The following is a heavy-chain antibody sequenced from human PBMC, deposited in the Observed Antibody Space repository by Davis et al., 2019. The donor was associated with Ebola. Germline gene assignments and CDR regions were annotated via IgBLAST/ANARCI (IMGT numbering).Heavy chain of an antibody. D-gene: IGHD3-3*01. CDR2: ISSSSSTI. J-gene: IGHJ4*02. CDR1: GFTFSTYT. V-gene: IGHV3-48*02. Sequence: PGGSLRLSCAASGFTFSTYTMNWVRQAPGKGLEWVSYISSSSSTIYYADSVKGRFTISRDNARNSLYLQINSLRDEDTAVYYCACTTFGVESNFDYWGQGTLVTVSS. CDR3: ACTTFGVESNFDY.